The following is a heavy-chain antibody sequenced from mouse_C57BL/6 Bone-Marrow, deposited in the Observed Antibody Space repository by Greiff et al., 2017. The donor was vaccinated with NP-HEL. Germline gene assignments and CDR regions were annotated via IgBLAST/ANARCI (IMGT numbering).Heavy chain of an antibody. CDR3: ARRPSYYYGSSTFDY. CDR1: GYSITSGYY. Sequence: EVQVVESGPGLVKPSQSLSLTCSVTGYSITSGYYWNWIRQFPGNKLEWMGYISYDGSNNYNPSLKNRISITRDTSKNQFFLKLNSVTTEDTATYYCARRPSYYYGSSTFDYWGQGTTLTVSS. V-gene: IGHV3-6*01. D-gene: IGHD1-1*01. J-gene: IGHJ2*01. CDR2: ISYDGSN.